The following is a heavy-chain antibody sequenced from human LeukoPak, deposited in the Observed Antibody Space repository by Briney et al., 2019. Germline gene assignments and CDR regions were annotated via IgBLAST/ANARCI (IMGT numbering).Heavy chain of an antibody. CDR2: IRSTANGYGT. J-gene: IGHJ4*02. V-gene: IGHV3-73*01. CDR3: TGNYYGSGSYADFDY. D-gene: IGHD3-10*01. CDR1: GFTFSGSA. Sequence: GGSLRLSCAASGFTFSGSALHWVRQASGKGLGWVGRIRSTANGYGTAYAASVKGRFTISRDDSKNTAYLQMDSLKTEDTAVYYCTGNYYGSGSYADFDYWGQGTLVTVSS.